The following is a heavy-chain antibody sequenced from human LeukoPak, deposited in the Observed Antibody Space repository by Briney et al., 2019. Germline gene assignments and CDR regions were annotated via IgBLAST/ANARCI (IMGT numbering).Heavy chain of an antibody. Sequence: GGSLRLSCAASGFTVSSTYVSWVRQAPGKGLEWVSVIYKGGNTYYIDSVKGRFTISRDTSKNTLYLQMNSLRAEDTAVYYCAKGSGRGYSYGLEYWGQGTLVTVSS. J-gene: IGHJ4*02. V-gene: IGHV3-53*01. CDR3: AKGSGRGYSYGLEY. CDR1: GFTVSSTY. D-gene: IGHD5-18*01. CDR2: IYKGGNT.